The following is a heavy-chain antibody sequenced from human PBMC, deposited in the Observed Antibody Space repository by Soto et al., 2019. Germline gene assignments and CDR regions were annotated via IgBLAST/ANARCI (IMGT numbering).Heavy chain of an antibody. Sequence: GGSLRLSCAASLFPPISYAMHPVRQAPGTGPEWVAVISYDGCNKYYADSVKGRFTISRDNSKNTLYLQMNSLRAEDTAVYYCAMGAGDLAATRYYYCRDCWGQGTTGTVAS. J-gene: IGHJ6*01. CDR3: AMGAGDLAATRYYYCRDC. D-gene: IGHD2-21*01. V-gene: IGHV3-30-3*01. CDR1: LFPPISYA. CDR2: ISYDGCNK.